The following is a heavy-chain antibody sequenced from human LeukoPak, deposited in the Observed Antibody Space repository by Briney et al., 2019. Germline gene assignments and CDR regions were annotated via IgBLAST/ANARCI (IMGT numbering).Heavy chain of an antibody. J-gene: IGHJ6*02. CDR3: ARSAGLYYYYGMAV. CDR1: GFTFSSYS. Sequence: GGSLRLSCAASGFTFSSYSMNWVRQAPGKGLEWVSSISGSSSYIYYADSVKGRFTISRDNGKNSLYLQMNSLRAEDTAVYYCARSAGLYYYYGMAVWGQGTTVTVSS. D-gene: IGHD6-13*01. CDR2: ISGSSSYI. V-gene: IGHV3-21*01.